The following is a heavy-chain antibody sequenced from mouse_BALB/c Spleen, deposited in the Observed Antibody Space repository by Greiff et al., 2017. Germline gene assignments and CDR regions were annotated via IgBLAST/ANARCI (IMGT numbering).Heavy chain of an antibody. D-gene: IGHD3-2*01. J-gene: IGHJ4*01. CDR3: ARSDSSGYVDAMDY. CDR1: GFSLTSYG. V-gene: IGHV2-9*02. CDR2: RWAGGST. Sequence: VQRVESGPGLVAPSQSLSITCTVSGFSLTSYGVHWVRQPPGKGLEWLGVRWAGGSTNYNSALMSRLSISKDNSKSQVFLKMNSLQTDDTAMYYCARSDSSGYVDAMDYSVQRTSVTVSS.